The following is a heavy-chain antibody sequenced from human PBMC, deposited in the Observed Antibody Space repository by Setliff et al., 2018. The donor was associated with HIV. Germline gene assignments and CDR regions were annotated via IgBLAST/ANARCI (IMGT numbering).Heavy chain of an antibody. J-gene: IGHJ3*01. V-gene: IGHV1-69*06. CDR3: ARDRSGIAVAAPDAFDV. Sequence: SVKVSCKASGGSFINYAINWVRQAPGQGLEWMGGIIPLLGTPNYAHKFQGRVTITADKYSSTVYMELSSLRSEDSAVFYCARDRSGIAVAAPDAFDVWGQGTMVTVSS. CDR1: GGSFINYA. CDR2: IIPLLGTP. D-gene: IGHD6-19*01.